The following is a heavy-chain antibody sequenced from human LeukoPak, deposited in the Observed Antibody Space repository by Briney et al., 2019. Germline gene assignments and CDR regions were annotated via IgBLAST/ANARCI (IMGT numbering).Heavy chain of an antibody. CDR2: ISSSSSYI. CDR1: GFTFSSYS. D-gene: IGHD3-10*01. J-gene: IGHJ3*02. V-gene: IGHV3-21*01. CDR3: AGGWVGELDNTFDI. Sequence: WGSLRLSCAASGFTFSSYSRNWVRQAPGKGLEWVSSISSSSSYIYYADSVKGRFTISRDNAKNSLYLQMNSLRAEDTAVYYCAGGWVGELDNTFDIWGQGTMVTVSS.